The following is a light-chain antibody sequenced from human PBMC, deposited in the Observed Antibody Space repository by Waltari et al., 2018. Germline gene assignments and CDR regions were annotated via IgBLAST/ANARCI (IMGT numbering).Light chain of an antibody. J-gene: IGLJ3*02. CDR3: CSYAGRSTWV. CDR2: DVT. Sequence: QSALTQPASVSASPGQSITISCTGASTAVGDYNYVSWYQQIPGKAPKVIIYDVTKRPSGVSNRFSGSKSGNSASLSISGLQAEDEAHYYCCSYAGRSTWVFGGGTKVTVL. CDR1: STAVGDYNY. V-gene: IGLV2-14*03.